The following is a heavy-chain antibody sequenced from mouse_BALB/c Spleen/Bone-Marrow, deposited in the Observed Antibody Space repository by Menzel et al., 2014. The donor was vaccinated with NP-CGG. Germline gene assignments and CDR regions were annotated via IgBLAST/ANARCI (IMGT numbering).Heavy chain of an antibody. CDR1: GYTFISHW. CDR2: IYPGSGRT. D-gene: IGHD2-4*01. V-gene: IGHV1S22*01. CDR3: TRGDYPYFPMDC. J-gene: IGHJ4*01. Sequence: VFVLVSPGASVKPSCWASGYTFISHWLHWVKQRPGQGLEWIGNIYPGSGRTNYHEKSKNKATLTVDASSSAAYMQVRSLTSEDSAVYYCTRGDYPYFPMDCWGPGTSVTVSS.